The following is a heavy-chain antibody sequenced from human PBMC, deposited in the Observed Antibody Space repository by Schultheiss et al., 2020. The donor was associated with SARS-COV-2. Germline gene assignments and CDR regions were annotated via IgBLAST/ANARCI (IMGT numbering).Heavy chain of an antibody. Sequence: GGSLRLSCAASGFTFSSYAMHWVRQASGKGLEWVGRIRSKANSYATAYAPSVKGRFTISRDDSKNTAYLQMNSLRAEDTAVYYCATASVGANDYWGQGTLVTVSS. V-gene: IGHV3-73*01. CDR1: GFTFSSYA. J-gene: IGHJ4*02. D-gene: IGHD1-26*01. CDR2: IRSKANSYAT. CDR3: ATASVGANDY.